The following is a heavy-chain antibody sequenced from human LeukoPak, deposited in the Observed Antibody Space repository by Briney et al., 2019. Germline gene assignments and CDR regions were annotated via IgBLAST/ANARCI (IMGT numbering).Heavy chain of an antibody. V-gene: IGHV3-7*03. Sequence: GGSLRLSCAASGFTFSNYWMTWVRQAPGKGLEWVANIGQDGGEKYYVDSVKGRFTISRDNTKNTLYLQMNSLRAEDTAVYFCAKRGVVIRVILVGFHKEAYYFDSWGQGALVTVSS. CDR2: IGQDGGEK. J-gene: IGHJ4*02. CDR1: GFTFSNYW. CDR3: AKRGVVIRVILVGFHKEAYYFDS. D-gene: IGHD3-22*01.